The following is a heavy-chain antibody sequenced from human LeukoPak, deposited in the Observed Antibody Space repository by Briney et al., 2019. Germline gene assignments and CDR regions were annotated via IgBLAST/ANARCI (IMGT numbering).Heavy chain of an antibody. J-gene: IGHJ4*02. CDR3: ARDRTGDFDY. CDR1: GFTFSGYT. Sequence: GGSLRLSCAASGFTFSGYTMNWVRQAPGEGLEWVSSISSSSSYIYYADSVRGRFTISRDNAKNSLYLQMNSLRVEDTAVYYCARDRTGDFDYWGQGTLVSVSS. V-gene: IGHV3-21*01. CDR2: ISSSSSYI.